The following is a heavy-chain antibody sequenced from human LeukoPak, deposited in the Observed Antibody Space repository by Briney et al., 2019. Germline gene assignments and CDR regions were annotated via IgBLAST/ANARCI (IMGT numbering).Heavy chain of an antibody. V-gene: IGHV1-69*05. Sequence: GASVKVSCKASGGTFSSYAISWVRQAPGQGLEWMGGIIPIFGTANYAQKFQGRVTITTDESTSTAYMELSSLRSEDTAVYYCARGGEHDYSNYPAAFDIWGQGTMVTVSS. CDR3: ARGGEHDYSNYPAAFDI. CDR1: GGTFSSYA. D-gene: IGHD4-11*01. J-gene: IGHJ3*02. CDR2: IIPIFGTA.